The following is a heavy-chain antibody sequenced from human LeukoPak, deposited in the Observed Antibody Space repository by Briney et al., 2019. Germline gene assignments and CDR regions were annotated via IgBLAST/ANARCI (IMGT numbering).Heavy chain of an antibody. CDR3: ARGRTSSWYFDY. D-gene: IGHD6-13*01. CDR2: ITSSSTI. CDR1: GFTFSSYN. Sequence: GGSLRLSCAASGFTFSSYNMNWVRQAPGKGLEWVSFITSSSTIYYADSVKGRFTISRDNAQNSLYLQMNSLRDEDTAVYYCARGRTSSWYFDYWGQGTLVTVSS. V-gene: IGHV3-48*02. J-gene: IGHJ4*02.